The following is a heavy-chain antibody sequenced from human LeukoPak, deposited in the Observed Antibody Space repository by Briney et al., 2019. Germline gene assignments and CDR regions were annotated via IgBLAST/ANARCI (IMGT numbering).Heavy chain of an antibody. CDR3: ARGPYSYDSSGAFDI. CDR2: IYVSGAT. V-gene: IGHV4-61*02. CDR1: GGSITSGSYY. J-gene: IGHJ3*02. D-gene: IGHD3-22*01. Sequence: SETLSLTCTVSGGSITSGSYYWTWIRQSAGKGLEWIGRIYVSGATKYNPSLKSRVSISLDRSNNQFSLNLNSVTAADTAVYFCARGPYSYDSSGAFDIWGQGTMVTVSS.